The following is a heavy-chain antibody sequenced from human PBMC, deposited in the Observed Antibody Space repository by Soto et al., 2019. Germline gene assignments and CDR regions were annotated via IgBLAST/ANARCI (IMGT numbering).Heavy chain of an antibody. D-gene: IGHD3-22*01. CDR1: GGTFSSYA. Sequence: QVQLVQSGAEVKKPGSSLKVSCKASGGTFSSYAISWVRQAPGQGLEWMGGIIPIFGTANYAQKFQGRVTITADESTSTAYMELSRLRSEDTAVYYCASAYYDSSGYECYFDYWGQGTLVTVSS. J-gene: IGHJ4*02. CDR2: IIPIFGTA. CDR3: ASAYYDSSGYECYFDY. V-gene: IGHV1-69*01.